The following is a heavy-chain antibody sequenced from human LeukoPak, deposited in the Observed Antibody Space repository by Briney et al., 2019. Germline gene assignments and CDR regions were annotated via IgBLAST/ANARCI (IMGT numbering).Heavy chain of an antibody. CDR2: INWNSGSI. CDR3: ARVGSLGIVVGL. V-gene: IGHV3-9*01. Sequence: GGSLRLSCAASGFTFEDYAMHWVRQAPGKGLEWVSGINWNSGSIGYADSVKGRFTISRDNAKNTLYLQMNSLRAEDTAVYYCARVGSLGIVVGLWGQGTMVTVSS. D-gene: IGHD1-26*01. J-gene: IGHJ3*01. CDR1: GFTFEDYA.